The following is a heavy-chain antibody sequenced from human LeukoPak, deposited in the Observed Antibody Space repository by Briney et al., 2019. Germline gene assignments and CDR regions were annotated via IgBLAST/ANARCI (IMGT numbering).Heavy chain of an antibody. V-gene: IGHV3-74*01. Sequence: GGSLRLSCAASGFTFSSYWMHWVRQAPGKGLVWVSRINSDGSSTSYADSVKGRLTISRDNAKNTLYLQMNSLRAEDTAVYYCARGVGYCSSTSCYWWFDPRGQGTLVTVSS. CDR3: ARGVGYCSSTSCYWWFDP. J-gene: IGHJ5*02. CDR1: GFTFSSYW. D-gene: IGHD2-2*01. CDR2: INSDGSST.